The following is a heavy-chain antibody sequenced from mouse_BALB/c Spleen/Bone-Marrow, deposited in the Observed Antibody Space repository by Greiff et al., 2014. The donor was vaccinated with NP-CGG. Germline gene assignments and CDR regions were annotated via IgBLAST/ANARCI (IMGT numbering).Heavy chain of an antibody. V-gene: IGHV4-1*02. D-gene: IGHD2-3*01. CDR1: GFDFRRYW. Sequence: EVQRVESGGGLVQPGGSLKLSCAASGFDFRRYWMNWVRQAPGKGLEWIGEINPDSSTINNTPSLKDKFFISRDNAKNTLYLQMSKVRSEDTALYYCARNGYYGWSANWGQGTLVTVSA. CDR2: INPDSSTI. CDR3: ARNGYYGWSAN. J-gene: IGHJ3*01.